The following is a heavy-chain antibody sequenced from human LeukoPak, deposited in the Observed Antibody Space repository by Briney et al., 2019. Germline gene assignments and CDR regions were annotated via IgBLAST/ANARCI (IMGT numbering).Heavy chain of an antibody. CDR2: IYYSGST. J-gene: IGHJ4*02. CDR3: ARGELPGYSYGYGPYYFDY. V-gene: IGHV4-31*11. CDR1: GGSISSGGCS. D-gene: IGHD5-18*01. Sequence: SETLSLTCAVSGGSISSGGCSWSWIRQPPGKGLEWIGYIYYSGSTYYNPSLKSRVTISVDTSKNQFSLKLSSVTAADTAVYYCARGELPGYSYGYGPYYFDYWGQGTLVTVSS.